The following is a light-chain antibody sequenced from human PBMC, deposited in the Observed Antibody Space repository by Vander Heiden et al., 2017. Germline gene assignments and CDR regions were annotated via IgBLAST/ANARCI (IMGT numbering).Light chain of an antibody. V-gene: IGLV2-18*02. CDR2: GVN. J-gene: IGLJ1*01. Sequence: QSALTQPPSESGSPGKSVTISCTGTSSDVGSYNHISWYQQPPGTAPKLIIYGVNNRPSGVPDRFSGSKSGNTASLTISGLQAEDEADYYCTSFSSSGTYVFGTGTEVTV. CDR3: TSFSSSGTYV. CDR1: SSDVGSYNH.